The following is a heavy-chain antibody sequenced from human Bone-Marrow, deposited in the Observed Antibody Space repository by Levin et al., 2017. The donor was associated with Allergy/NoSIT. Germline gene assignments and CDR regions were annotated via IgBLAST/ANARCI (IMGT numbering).Heavy chain of an antibody. J-gene: IGHJ4*02. CDR2: IYASGST. Sequence: PPGGSLRLSCAASGFSVGTNYMGWIRQAPGKGLEWLSIIYASGSTYHADSVKGRFTISRDNSKNTLSLQMNSLRAEDTAVYYCAKSKAGIVDYWGRGTLVTVSS. CDR3: AKSKAGIVDY. V-gene: IGHV3-53*01. CDR1: GFSVGTNY. D-gene: IGHD6-13*01.